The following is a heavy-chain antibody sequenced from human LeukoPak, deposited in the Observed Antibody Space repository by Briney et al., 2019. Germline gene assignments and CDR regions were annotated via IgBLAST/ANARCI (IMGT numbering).Heavy chain of an antibody. CDR1: GYTFTSYG. V-gene: IGHV1-69*05. D-gene: IGHD4-11*01. J-gene: IGHJ5*02. CDR2: IIPIFGTA. CDR3: ARAAIYSKWWTAWFDP. Sequence: WASVKVSCKASGYTFTSYGINWLRQAPGQGLEWMGRIIPIFGTANYAQKFQGRVTITTDESTSTAYMELSSLRSEDTAVYYCARAAIYSKWWTAWFDPWGQGTLVTVSS.